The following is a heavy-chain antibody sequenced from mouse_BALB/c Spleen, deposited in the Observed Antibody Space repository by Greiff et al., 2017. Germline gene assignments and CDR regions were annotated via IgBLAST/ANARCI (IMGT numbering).Heavy chain of an antibody. CDR1: GFTFSSFG. Sequence: EVQLVESGGGLVQPGGSRKLSCAASGFTFSSFGMHWVRQAPEKGLEWVAYISSGSSTIYYADKVKGRFTISRDNPTNTLFLQMTSLRSEDTAMYYCARTPHWYFDVWGAGTTVTVSS. CDR2: ISSGSSTI. J-gene: IGHJ1*01. CDR3: ARTPHWYFDV. V-gene: IGHV5-17*02.